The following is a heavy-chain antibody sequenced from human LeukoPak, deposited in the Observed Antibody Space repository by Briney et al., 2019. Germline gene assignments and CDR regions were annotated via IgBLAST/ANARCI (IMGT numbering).Heavy chain of an antibody. CDR1: GGSMNGYS. CDR2: VSDSGRT. D-gene: IGHD3-10*01. Sequence: PSETLSLTCTLSGGSMNGYSWTWLRQPPGKELEWIGYVSDSGRTNYNPSLRSRVTVSADTSKNQFSLKLSSVTAADTAVYYCARHILNYGSGSPFDYWGQGTLVTVSS. J-gene: IGHJ4*02. V-gene: IGHV4-59*08. CDR3: ARHILNYGSGSPFDY.